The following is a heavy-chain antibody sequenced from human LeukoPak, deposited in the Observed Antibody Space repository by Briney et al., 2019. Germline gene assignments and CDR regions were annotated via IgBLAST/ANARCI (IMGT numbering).Heavy chain of an antibody. Sequence: ASVKVSCKASGYTFTTYDINWVRQAAGQGLEWMGWVNPNSGNTGYAQKFQGRVTMTMDPSITTAYMELNSLKSEDTAVYYCARGLLGILTGYLYWGQGTLVTVSS. V-gene: IGHV1-8*01. CDR1: GYTFTTYD. CDR3: ARGLLGILTGYLY. J-gene: IGHJ4*02. CDR2: VNPNSGNT. D-gene: IGHD3-9*01.